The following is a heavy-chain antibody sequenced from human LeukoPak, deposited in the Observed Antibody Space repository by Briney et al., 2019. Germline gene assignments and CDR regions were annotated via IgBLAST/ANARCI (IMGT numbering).Heavy chain of an antibody. Sequence: PGGSLRLSCAASGFAFRSYWMSWVRQAPGKGLEWVGRIKSKTDGGTTDYAAPVKGRFTISRDDSKNTLFLQMNSLKTEDTAVYYCTTHLPYNYWGQGTLVTVSS. D-gene: IGHD1-14*01. V-gene: IGHV3-15*01. CDR2: IKSKTDGGTT. CDR3: TTHLPYNY. J-gene: IGHJ4*02. CDR1: GFAFRSYW.